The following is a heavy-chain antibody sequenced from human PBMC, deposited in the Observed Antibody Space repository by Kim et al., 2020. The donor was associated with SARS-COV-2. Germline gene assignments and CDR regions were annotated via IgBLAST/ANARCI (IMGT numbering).Heavy chain of an antibody. CDR3: ASAYGPGSQYDLHH. Sequence: SETLSLTCTVSGGSISSYYWSWIRQPPGKGLEWIGYIYYSGSTNYNPSLKSRVTISVDTSKNQFSLKLSSVTAADTAVYYCASAYGPGSQYDLHHWGQGTLVTVSS. J-gene: IGHJ5*02. CDR1: GGSISSYY. V-gene: IGHV4-59*01. D-gene: IGHD2-2*01. CDR2: IYYSGST.